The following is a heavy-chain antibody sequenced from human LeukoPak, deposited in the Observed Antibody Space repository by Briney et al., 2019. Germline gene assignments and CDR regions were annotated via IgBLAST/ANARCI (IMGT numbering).Heavy chain of an antibody. D-gene: IGHD3-9*01. CDR1: GFTVSSNY. Sequence: GGSLRLSCAASGFTVSSNYISWVRQAPGKGLEWVSVIYSGGSTYYADSVKGRFTISRDNSKNTLYLQMNSLRAEDTAVYYCARRNYDILTGYYKGYYYYMDVWGKGTTVTISS. J-gene: IGHJ6*03. V-gene: IGHV3-53*01. CDR2: IYSGGST. CDR3: ARRNYDILTGYYKGYYYYMDV.